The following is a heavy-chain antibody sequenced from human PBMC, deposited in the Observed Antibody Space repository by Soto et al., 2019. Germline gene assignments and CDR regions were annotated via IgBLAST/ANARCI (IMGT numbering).Heavy chain of an antibody. CDR3: ARGAQGFFPVSGIYFYFDH. CDR1: GYIFTDHL. V-gene: IGHV1-2*02. J-gene: IGHJ4*02. Sequence: GASVKVSCQASGYIFTDHLIHWVRQSPGQGLQWVGWVHPDSGGTNVAQAFQDRVTMTADTSITTAYMDLARLRPDDTAIFYCARGAQGFFPVSGIYFYFDHWGQGTPVTVSS. D-gene: IGHD3-22*01. CDR2: VHPDSGGT.